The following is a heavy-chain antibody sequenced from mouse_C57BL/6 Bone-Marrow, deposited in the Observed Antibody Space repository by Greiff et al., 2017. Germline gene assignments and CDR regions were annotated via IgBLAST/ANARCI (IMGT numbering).Heavy chain of an antibody. D-gene: IGHD3-2*02. Sequence: QVQLQQPGAELVKPGASVKLSCKASGYTFTSYWMHWVKQRPGQGLEWIGMIHPNSGSTNYNEKFKSKATLTVDKSSSTADMQLSRLTSEDSAVYYCARSKLRGFDYWGQGTTLTVSS. CDR2: IHPNSGST. CDR3: ARSKLRGFDY. J-gene: IGHJ2*01. V-gene: IGHV1-64*01. CDR1: GYTFTSYW.